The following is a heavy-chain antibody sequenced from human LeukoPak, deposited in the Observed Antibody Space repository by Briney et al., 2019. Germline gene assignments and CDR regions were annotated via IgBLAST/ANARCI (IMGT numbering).Heavy chain of an antibody. D-gene: IGHD6-19*01. CDR1: GFTFSSYG. Sequence: GRSLRLSCAASGFTFSSYGMHWVRQAPGKGLEWVAVIWYDGSNKYYADSVKGRFTISRDNSKNTLYLQMNSLRAEDTAVYYCAKDISSGWSLEHWGQGTLVSVSS. CDR3: AKDISSGWSLEH. J-gene: IGHJ1*01. CDR2: IWYDGSNK. V-gene: IGHV3-33*03.